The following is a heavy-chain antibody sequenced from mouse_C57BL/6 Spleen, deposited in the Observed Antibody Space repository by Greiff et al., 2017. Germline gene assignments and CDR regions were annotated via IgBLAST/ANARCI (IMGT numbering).Heavy chain of an antibody. CDR3: ARDGSWFAY. CDR1: GYTFTSYW. J-gene: IGHJ3*01. CDR2: IYPGSGST. Sequence: QVQLQQPGAELVKPGASVKMSCKASGYTFTSYWITWVKQRPGQGLEWIGDIYPGSGSTNYNEKFKSKAPLTVDTSSSTAYMQLSCLTSDDSAVYYCARDGSWFAYWGQGTLVTVSA. V-gene: IGHV1-55*01.